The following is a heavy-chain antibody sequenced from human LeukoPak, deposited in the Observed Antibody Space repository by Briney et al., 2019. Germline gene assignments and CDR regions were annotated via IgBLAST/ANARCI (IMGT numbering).Heavy chain of an antibody. Sequence: SETLSLTCTVSGGSISSSSYYWGWIRQPPGKGLEWIGSIYHSGSTYYNPSLKSRVTISVDTSKDQFSLKLSSVTAADMAVYYCTRHQWWLAPRNFDYWGQGTLVTVSS. CDR1: GGSISSSSYY. J-gene: IGHJ4*02. D-gene: IGHD2-8*01. CDR3: TRHQWWLAPRNFDY. CDR2: IYHSGST. V-gene: IGHV4-39*01.